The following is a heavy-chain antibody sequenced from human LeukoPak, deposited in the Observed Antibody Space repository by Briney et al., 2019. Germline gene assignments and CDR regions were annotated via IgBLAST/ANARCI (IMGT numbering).Heavy chain of an antibody. CDR3: AREDPRTGYWYFDL. J-gene: IGHJ2*01. CDR2: ISSSSNYI. CDR1: GFTFSSYS. Sequence: PGGSLRLSCAASGFTFSSYSMNWVRQAPGKGLEWVSSISSSSNYIYYADSVKGRFTISRDNAKNTLYLQMNSLRAEDTAVYYCAREDPRTGYWYFDLWGRGTLVTVSS. V-gene: IGHV3-21*01.